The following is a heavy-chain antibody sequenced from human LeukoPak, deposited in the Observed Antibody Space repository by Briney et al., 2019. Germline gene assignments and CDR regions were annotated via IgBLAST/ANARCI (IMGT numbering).Heavy chain of an antibody. CDR2: INHSGRT. Sequence: SETLSLTCAVYGGSFSGYYWSWIRQPPRKGLEWIGEINHSGRTNYNPSLKSRVTISVDTSKNQFSLKLSSVTAADTAVYYCAKGYSGYDSLNYFDYWGQGTLVTVSS. J-gene: IGHJ4*02. V-gene: IGHV4-34*01. CDR3: AKGYSGYDSLNYFDY. CDR1: GGSFSGYY. D-gene: IGHD5-12*01.